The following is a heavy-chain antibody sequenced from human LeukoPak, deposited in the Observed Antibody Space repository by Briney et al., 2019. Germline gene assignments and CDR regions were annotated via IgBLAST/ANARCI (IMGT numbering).Heavy chain of an antibody. V-gene: IGHV1-18*01. CDR3: AGDPRRSGYYPDYYYYYMDV. J-gene: IGHJ6*03. Sequence: GASVKVSCKASGYTFTSYGISWVRQAPGQGLEWMGWISAYNGNTNYARKLQGRVTMTTDTSTSTAYMELRSLRSDDTAVYYCAGDPRRSGYYPDYYYYYMDVWGKGTTVTVSS. CDR2: ISAYNGNT. D-gene: IGHD3-3*01. CDR1: GYTFTSYG.